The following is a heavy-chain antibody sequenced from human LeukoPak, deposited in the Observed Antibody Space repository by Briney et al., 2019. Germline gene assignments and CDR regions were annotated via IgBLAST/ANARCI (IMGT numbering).Heavy chain of an antibody. V-gene: IGHV1-18*01. Sequence: GASVKVSCKASGYTFTSYGFSWVRQAPGRGLEWMGWISAYNGCTNYAQKLQGRVTMTRDTSTSTAYMELTSLRSDETAVYYCARDSVAMSTIRDFGYWGQGSLLTVSS. J-gene: IGHJ4*01. CDR3: ARDSVAMSTIRDFGY. D-gene: IGHD5-24*01. CDR2: ISAYNGCT. CDR1: GYTFTSYG.